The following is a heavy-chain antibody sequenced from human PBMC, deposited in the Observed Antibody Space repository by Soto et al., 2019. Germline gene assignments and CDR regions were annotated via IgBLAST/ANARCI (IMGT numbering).Heavy chain of an antibody. CDR3: ARNGSNYYYYYGMDV. CDR2: LSPGDSDT. V-gene: IGHV5-51*01. Sequence: ESLKISCKGSGHSFTSYWIGWSRQMPGQGLEWMGILSPGDSDTRYSPPFQGQVTISADKSISTAYLQWSSLKASDTAMYYCARNGSNYYYYYGMDVWGQGTTVTVSS. D-gene: IGHD4-4*01. J-gene: IGHJ6*02. CDR1: GHSFTSYW.